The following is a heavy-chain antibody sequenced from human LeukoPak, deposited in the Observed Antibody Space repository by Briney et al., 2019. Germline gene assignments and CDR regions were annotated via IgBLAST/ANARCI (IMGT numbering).Heavy chain of an antibody. V-gene: IGHV3-30-3*01. D-gene: IGHD3-22*01. J-gene: IGHJ6*02. CDR3: ARDYDSSGYYPFLYYYYGMDV. CDR2: ISYDGSNK. Sequence: GGSLRLSCAASGFTFSSYAMHWVRQAPGKGLEWVAVISYDGSNKYYADSVKGRFTISRDNSKNTLYLQMNSLRAEDTAVYYCARDYDSSGYYPFLYYYYGMDVWGQGTTVTVSS. CDR1: GFTFSSYA.